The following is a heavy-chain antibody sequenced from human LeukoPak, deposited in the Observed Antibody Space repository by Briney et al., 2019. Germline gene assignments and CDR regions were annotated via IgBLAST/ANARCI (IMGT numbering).Heavy chain of an antibody. Sequence: GASVKVSCKASGYTFTSYGISWVRQAPGQGLEWMGWINTNTGNPTYAQGFTGRFVFSLDTSVSTAYLQISSLKAEDTAVYYCARRYPILLWFGESQSRWFDPWGQGTLVTVSS. CDR2: INTNTGNP. V-gene: IGHV7-4-1*02. CDR1: GYTFTSYG. CDR3: ARRYPILLWFGESQSRWFDP. D-gene: IGHD3-10*01. J-gene: IGHJ5*02.